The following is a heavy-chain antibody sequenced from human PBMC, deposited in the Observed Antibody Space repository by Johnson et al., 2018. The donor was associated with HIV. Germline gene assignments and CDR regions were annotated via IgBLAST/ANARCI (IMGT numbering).Heavy chain of an antibody. V-gene: IGHV3-30*18. J-gene: IGHJ3*01. CDR3: AKDLYCVDGLCRTDTFDV. CDR2: ITYDGSNT. CDR1: LFTFSRYA. D-gene: IGHD2-8*01. Sequence: QVQLVESGGGVVQPGRSLRLSCAASLFTFSRYAMHWVRQAPGKGLEWVAVITYDGSNTYYADSVKGRFTISRDNSKNTLYLQMNSLRAEDTSIYYCAKDLYCVDGLCRTDTFDVGNQERVVTASS.